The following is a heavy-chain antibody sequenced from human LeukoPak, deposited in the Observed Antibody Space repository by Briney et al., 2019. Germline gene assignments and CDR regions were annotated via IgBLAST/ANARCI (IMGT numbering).Heavy chain of an antibody. V-gene: IGHV3-21*01. CDR1: GFTFSTSG. J-gene: IGHJ4*02. CDR3: TSERIAAGGGRYYFDY. D-gene: IGHD6-13*01. Sequence: GSLRLSCAASGFTFSTSGMDWVRQAPGKGLEWVSSISSSSAYIWYADSVKGRFTISRDNAKNSLYLQMNSLRAEDTAVYYCTSERIAAGGGRYYFDYWGQGTLVTVSS. CDR2: ISSSSAYI.